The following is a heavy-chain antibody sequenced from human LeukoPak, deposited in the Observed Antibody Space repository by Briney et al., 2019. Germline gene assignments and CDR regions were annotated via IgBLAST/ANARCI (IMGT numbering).Heavy chain of an antibody. CDR3: ARDLFTLTTSRDY. D-gene: IGHD4-11*01. CDR1: GFTFRYYW. Sequence: PGGSLRLSCAGSGFTFRYYWMHWFRQAPGKGLVWVSRINSDGSNTNYADSVKGRFTISRDNAKNTLYLQMNSLRADDTAVYYCARDLFTLTTSRDYGGQGTLVTVSS. J-gene: IGHJ4*02. CDR2: INSDGSNT. V-gene: IGHV3-74*01.